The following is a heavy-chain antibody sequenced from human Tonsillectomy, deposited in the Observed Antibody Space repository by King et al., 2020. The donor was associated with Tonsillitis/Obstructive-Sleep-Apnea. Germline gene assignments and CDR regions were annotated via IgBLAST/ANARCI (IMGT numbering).Heavy chain of an antibody. Sequence: VQLVESGGGLIQPGRSLRLSCTTSGFTFGDYAMSWVRQAPGKGLEWVGFIRGKAYDGTTKYAASVKGRFTISRDDSKNIAYLQMNSLKTDDTAVYYCSRNVGQHLRDYYYYYIDVWGKGTTVTVSS. CDR3: SRNVGQHLRDYYYYYIDV. J-gene: IGHJ6*03. CDR2: IRGKAYDGTT. CDR1: GFTFGDYA. D-gene: IGHD1-26*01. V-gene: IGHV3-49*04.